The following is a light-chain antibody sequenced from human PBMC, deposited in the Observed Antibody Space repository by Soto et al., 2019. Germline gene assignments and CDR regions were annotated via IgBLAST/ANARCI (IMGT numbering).Light chain of an antibody. V-gene: IGKV1-5*01. Sequence: DIQMTQSPSTLSASVGDRVTITCRASQSISGWLAWYQQKPGNAPKLLIYAASSLQTGVPSRFSGSGSGTDFTLTISSLQSEDFAEYHCQQYNNWPQTFGQGTKVDIK. J-gene: IGKJ1*01. CDR2: AAS. CDR3: QQYNNWPQT. CDR1: QSISGW.